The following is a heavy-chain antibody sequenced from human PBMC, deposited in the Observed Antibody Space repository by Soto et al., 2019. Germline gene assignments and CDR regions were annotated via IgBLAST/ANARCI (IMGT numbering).Heavy chain of an antibody. CDR3: AKDFTPWFGDYFYYYYGMDV. J-gene: IGHJ6*02. Sequence: GGSLRLSCAAAGFTFSSYGMHWVRQAPGTGLEWVAVMSYDGSKYYADTVKGRFTISRDNSKNTPYLQINSLRPEDTAVYYCAKDFTPWFGDYFYYYYGMDVCGQGTTVTVYS. D-gene: IGHD4-17*01. V-gene: IGHV3-30*18. CDR2: MSYDGSK. CDR1: GFTFSSYG.